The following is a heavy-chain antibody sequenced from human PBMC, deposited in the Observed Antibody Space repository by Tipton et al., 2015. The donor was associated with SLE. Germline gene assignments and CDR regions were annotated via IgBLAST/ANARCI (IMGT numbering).Heavy chain of an antibody. CDR1: GGSFSGYY. D-gene: IGHD3-9*01. CDR3: ARCAFDDY. J-gene: IGHJ4*02. V-gene: IGHV4-34*01. CDR2: INHSGST. Sequence: TLSLTCAVYGGSFSGYYWSWIRQPPGKGLEWIGEINHSGSTNYNPSLKSRVTISVDTSKSQFSLKLSSVTAADTAVYYCARCAFDDYWGQGTLVTVSS.